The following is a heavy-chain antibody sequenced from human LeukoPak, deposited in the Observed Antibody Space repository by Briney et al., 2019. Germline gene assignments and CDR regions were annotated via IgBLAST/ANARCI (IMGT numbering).Heavy chain of an antibody. V-gene: IGHV1-69*05. CDR3: ARDVHGDYGSGWFDP. CDR1: GGTFNNSA. J-gene: IGHJ5*02. D-gene: IGHD4-17*01. Sequence: SVKVSCKTSGGTFNNSAISWVRQAPGQGLEWLGGIMPLFGTAGYAQKFLGRVTITKDESTRTVYLELTSLTSDDTAVYYCARDVHGDYGSGWFDPWGQGTLVSVSS. CDR2: IMPLFGTA.